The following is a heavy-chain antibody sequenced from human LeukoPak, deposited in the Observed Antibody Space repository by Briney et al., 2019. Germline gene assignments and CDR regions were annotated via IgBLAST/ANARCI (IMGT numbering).Heavy chain of an antibody. CDR1: GFTVSSNY. Sequence: PGGSLRLSCAASGFTVSSNYMSWVRQAPGKGLEWVSVIYSGGSTYYADSVKGRFTISRDNSKNTLYLQMNSLRAEDTAVYYCAKDLAAAAGRDDAFDIWGQGTMVTVSS. J-gene: IGHJ3*02. D-gene: IGHD6-13*01. CDR3: AKDLAAAAGRDDAFDI. V-gene: IGHV3-53*05. CDR2: IYSGGST.